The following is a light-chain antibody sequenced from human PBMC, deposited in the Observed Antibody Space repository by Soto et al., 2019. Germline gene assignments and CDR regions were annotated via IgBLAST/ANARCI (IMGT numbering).Light chain of an antibody. J-gene: IGLJ2*01. CDR1: TGPVTSGYY. CDR2: STT. CDR3: LLFYGDGVV. V-gene: IGLV7-43*01. Sequence: QTVVTQEPSLTVSPGGTVTLTCASSTGPVTSGYYPNWFQQRPGQPPRALIYSTTYKQPWTPARFSGSLLGGKAALTLSDAQPEDEADYYCLLFYGDGVVFGGGTKLTVL.